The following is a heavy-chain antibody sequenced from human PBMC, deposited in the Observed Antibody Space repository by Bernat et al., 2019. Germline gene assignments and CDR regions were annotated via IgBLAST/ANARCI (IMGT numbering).Heavy chain of an antibody. J-gene: IGHJ3*02. CDR3: ARDREEYSSSSVAFDI. CDR1: GGSISSGGYY. Sequence: QVQLQESGPGLVKPSQTLSLTCTVSGGSISSGGYYWSWIRQHPGKGLEWIGYIYYSGSTYYNPSLKSRVTISVDTSKNQFSLKLSSVTAADTAVYYCARDREEYSSSSVAFDIWGQGTMVTVSS. CDR2: IYYSGST. D-gene: IGHD6-6*01. V-gene: IGHV4-31*03.